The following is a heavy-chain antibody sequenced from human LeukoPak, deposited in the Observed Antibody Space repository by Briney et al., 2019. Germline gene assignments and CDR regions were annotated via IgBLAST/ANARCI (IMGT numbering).Heavy chain of an antibody. V-gene: IGHV3-9*01. CDR3: AKDISRGEGPLDY. CDR1: GFTFSSYS. D-gene: IGHD5-24*01. CDR2: ISWNSGSI. J-gene: IGHJ4*02. Sequence: GGSLRLSCAASGFTFSSYSMNWVRQAPGKGLEWVSGISWNSGSIGYADSVKGRFTISRDNAKNSLYLQMNSLRAEDTALYYCAKDISRGEGPLDYWGQGTLVTVSS.